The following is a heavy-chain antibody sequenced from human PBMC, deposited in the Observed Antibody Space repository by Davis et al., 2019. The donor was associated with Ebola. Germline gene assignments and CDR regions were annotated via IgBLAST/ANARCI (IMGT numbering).Heavy chain of an antibody. D-gene: IGHD6-13*01. CDR2: IYPGDSDT. J-gene: IGHJ6*02. V-gene: IGHV5-51*01. CDR3: ARPIARGGMDV. Sequence: GESLKISCQASGYSFTSYSIGWVRQLPGKGPEWMGIIYPGDSDTSYSPSFHGQVTISADKSISTAYLQWSSLKASDTAMYYCARPIARGGMDVWGQGTTVTVSS. CDR1: GYSFTSYS.